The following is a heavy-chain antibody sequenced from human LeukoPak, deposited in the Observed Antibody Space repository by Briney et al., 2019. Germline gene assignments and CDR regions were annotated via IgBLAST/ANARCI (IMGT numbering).Heavy chain of an antibody. CDR2: INQDGSEK. V-gene: IGHV3-7*01. D-gene: IGHD2-15*01. CDR3: AREQCSGNSCYYY. CDR1: GFSFCSFW. J-gene: IGHJ4*02. Sequence: PGGSVTLSCAVSGFSFCSFWMSWVRQAPGKGLEGGANINQDGSEKNYVDSVKGRFTIPRDGAKNLLYLQMNSLRAEDAAVYYCAREQCSGNSCYYYWGQGTLVTVSS.